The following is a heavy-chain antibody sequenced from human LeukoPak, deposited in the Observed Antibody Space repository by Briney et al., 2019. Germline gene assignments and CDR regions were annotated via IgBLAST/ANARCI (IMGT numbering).Heavy chain of an antibody. CDR1: GYSFTSYG. CDR2: INPNSGGT. CDR3: ARDCSGGSCYDPDFDY. Sequence: ASVKVSCKASGYSFTSYGFNWVRQAPGQGLEWTGWINPNSGGTNYAQKFQGRVTMTRDTSISTAYMELSRLRSDDTAVYYCARDCSGGSCYDPDFDYWGQGTLVTVSS. V-gene: IGHV1-2*02. J-gene: IGHJ4*02. D-gene: IGHD2-15*01.